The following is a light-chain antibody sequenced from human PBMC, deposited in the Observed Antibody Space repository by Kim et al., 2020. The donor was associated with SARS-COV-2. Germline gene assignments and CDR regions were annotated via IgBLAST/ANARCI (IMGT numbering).Light chain of an antibody. J-gene: IGKJ1*01. V-gene: IGKV1-5*01. CDR1: ESISNW. CDR2: DAS. CDR3: QQYNGYT. Sequence: LSASVGDRITITCRASESISNWLAWYQQKPGKAPKLLIYDASSLESGVPSRFSGSGSGTEFTLTINSLQPDDFATYYCQQYNGYTFGRGTKVDIK.